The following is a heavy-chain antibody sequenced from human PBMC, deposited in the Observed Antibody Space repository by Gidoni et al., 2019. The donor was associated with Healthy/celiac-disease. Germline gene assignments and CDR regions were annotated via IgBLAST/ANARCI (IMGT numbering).Heavy chain of an antibody. CDR1: GFTFSSYD. CDR3: ARGKHSGSYHDAFDI. D-gene: IGHD1-26*01. V-gene: IGHV3-13*01. J-gene: IGHJ3*02. CDR2: IGTAGDT. Sequence: EVQLVESGGGLVQPGGSLSLSCAASGFTFSSYDMHWVRQATGKGLEWVSAIGTAGDTYYPGSVKCRFTISRENAKNSLYLQMNSLRAGDTAVYYCARGKHSGSYHDAFDIWGQGTMVTVSS.